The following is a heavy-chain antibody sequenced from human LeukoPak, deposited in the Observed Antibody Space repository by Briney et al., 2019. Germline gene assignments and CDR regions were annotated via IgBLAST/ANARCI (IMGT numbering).Heavy chain of an antibody. V-gene: IGHV1-18*01. CDR3: ERGRLGVSGYKDYLDY. CDR1: GYILTNYG. D-gene: IGHD5-12*01. CDR2: INTYNGET. J-gene: IGHJ4*02. Sequence: ASVKVSCSSSGYILTNYGIYWVRQAPGQGVEWMGWINTYNGETDYAQNFQGRVTMTTDTSTSTAYMDLRSLTSDDTAVYYCERGRLGVSGYKDYLDYWGQGTLVTVSS.